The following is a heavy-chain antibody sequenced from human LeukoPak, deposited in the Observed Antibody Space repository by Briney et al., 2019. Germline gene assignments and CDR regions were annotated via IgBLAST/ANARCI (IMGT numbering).Heavy chain of an antibody. Sequence: GGSLRLSCAASGFTFSSYSMNWLRQAPGKGLEWVSYISSSSSTIYYADSVKGRFTISRDNAKNSLYLQMNSLRAEDTAVYYCARGPLYGGSDYWGQGTLVTVSS. CDR2: ISSSSSTI. J-gene: IGHJ4*02. CDR3: ARGPLYGGSDY. D-gene: IGHD4-23*01. V-gene: IGHV3-48*01. CDR1: GFTFSSYS.